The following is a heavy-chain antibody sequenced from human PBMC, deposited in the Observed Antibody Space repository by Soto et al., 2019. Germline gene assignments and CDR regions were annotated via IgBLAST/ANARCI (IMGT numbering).Heavy chain of an antibody. CDR1: GASISSSSFY. J-gene: IGHJ4*02. V-gene: IGHV4-39*01. CDR3: AVELREGPAAGNS. CDR2: IYYTGAT. D-gene: IGHD2-2*01. Sequence: LQLQESGPGLVKPSETLSLICTVSGASISSSSFYWGWIRQPPGRGLEWFGSIYYTGATQSNPSLRSRLTMSVDTSGNQFSLRLTSLTAADTGVYFCAVELREGPAAGNSWGQGTLVTVSS.